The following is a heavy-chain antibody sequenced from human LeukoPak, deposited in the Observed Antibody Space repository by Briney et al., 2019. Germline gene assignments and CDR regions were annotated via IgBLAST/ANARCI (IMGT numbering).Heavy chain of an antibody. J-gene: IGHJ6*02. V-gene: IGHV4-39*01. Sequence: PSETLSLTCAVSGGSFRSSSYCWGCIRQPPGKGLEWAGSIYYSRSTYYNPSIKSRATLSVDTSKNQSSLKLSSVTAADTAVYYCSKFYGSGSYYDYYYYGMDVWGQGTTVTVSS. CDR1: GGSFRSSSYC. CDR2: IYYSRST. CDR3: SKFYGSGSYYDYYYYGMDV. D-gene: IGHD3-10*01.